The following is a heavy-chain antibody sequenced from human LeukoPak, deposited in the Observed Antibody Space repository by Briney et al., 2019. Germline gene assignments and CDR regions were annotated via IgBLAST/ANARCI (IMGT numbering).Heavy chain of an antibody. CDR1: GYTFSSSG. J-gene: IGHJ4*02. CDR3: AGVADYHLLERYDN. Sequence: GASVKVSCKASGYTFSSSGITWVRQAPGQGLEWMGWVSAYNGGTNYARNLQDRVTMTTDTSTTTAFMELRGLRSDDTAVYYCAGVADYHLLERYDNWGQGTLVTVSS. V-gene: IGHV1-18*01. D-gene: IGHD2-15*01. CDR2: VSAYNGGT.